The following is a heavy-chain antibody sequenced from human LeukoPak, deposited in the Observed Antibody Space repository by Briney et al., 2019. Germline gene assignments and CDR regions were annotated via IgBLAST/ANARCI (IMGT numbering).Heavy chain of an antibody. Sequence: GGSLRLSCAASGFTFDDYAMHWVRQAPGKGLEWVSGISWNSGSIGYADSVKGRFTISRDNAKNSLYLQMNSLRAEDTALYYCAKPVAGSINTYYYYGMDVWGQGTTVTVSS. CDR2: ISWNSGSI. J-gene: IGHJ6*02. V-gene: IGHV3-9*01. D-gene: IGHD6-19*01. CDR1: GFTFDDYA. CDR3: AKPVAGSINTYYYYGMDV.